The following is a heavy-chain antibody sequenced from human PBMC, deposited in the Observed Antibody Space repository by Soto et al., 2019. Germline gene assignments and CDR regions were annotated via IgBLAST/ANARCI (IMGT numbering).Heavy chain of an antibody. CDR2: FDPEDGET. Sequence: ASVKVSCKVSGYTLTELSMHWVRQAPGKGLEWMGGFDPEDGETIYAQKFQGRVTMTEDTSTDTAYMELSSLRSEDTAVYYCETTIRDIVLVPAAMYYYGMDVWGQGTTVTVSS. D-gene: IGHD2-2*01. J-gene: IGHJ6*02. V-gene: IGHV1-24*01. CDR1: GYTLTELS. CDR3: ETTIRDIVLVPAAMYYYGMDV.